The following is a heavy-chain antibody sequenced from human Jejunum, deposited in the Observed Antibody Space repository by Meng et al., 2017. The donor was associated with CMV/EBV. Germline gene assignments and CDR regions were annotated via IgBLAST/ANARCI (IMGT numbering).Heavy chain of an antibody. CDR2: IDGDGDK. CDR3: ANSYCSRGTCYSFYY. D-gene: IGHD2-15*01. Sequence: QITLKESGPTLVKPTQTLTLTCTFSGFSLSTSGVGVGWIRQPPGKALEWLALIDGDGDKRYSPSLRSRLTITKDTSKNQVVLTMTNMDPVDTATYFCANSYCSRGTCYSFYYWGQGTLVTVSS. CDR1: GFSLSTSGVG. J-gene: IGHJ4*02. V-gene: IGHV2-5*02.